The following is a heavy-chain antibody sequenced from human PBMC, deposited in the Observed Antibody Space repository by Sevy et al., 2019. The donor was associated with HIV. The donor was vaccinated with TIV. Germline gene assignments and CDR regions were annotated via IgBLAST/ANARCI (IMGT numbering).Heavy chain of an antibody. CDR1: GYTFTSYY. CDR2: ISVNNGNT. Sequence: ASVKVSCKASGYTFTSYYITWLRQAPGQGLEWMGRISVNNGNTDYAQKLQGRVTMTTDTATNTAYMELRSLRSDDTAVYYCARAPSGGRGPRQYFHHWGQGTLVSGSS. CDR3: ARAPSGGRGPRQYFHH. J-gene: IGHJ1*01. D-gene: IGHD1-26*01. V-gene: IGHV1-18*01.